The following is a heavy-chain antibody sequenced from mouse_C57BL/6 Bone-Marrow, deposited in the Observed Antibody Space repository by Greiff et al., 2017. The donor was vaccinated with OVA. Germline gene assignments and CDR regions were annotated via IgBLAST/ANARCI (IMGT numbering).Heavy chain of an antibody. V-gene: IGHV1-81*01. Sequence: VQLQQSGAELVKPGASVKMSCKASGYTFTSYGISWVKQRTGQGLEWIGEIYPRSGNTYYNEKFKGKATLTADKSSSTAYMELRSLTSEDSAVYFCARLDYYGSSSYYFDYWGQGTTLTVSS. CDR3: ARLDYYGSSSYYFDY. D-gene: IGHD1-1*01. J-gene: IGHJ2*01. CDR2: IYPRSGNT. CDR1: GYTFTSYG.